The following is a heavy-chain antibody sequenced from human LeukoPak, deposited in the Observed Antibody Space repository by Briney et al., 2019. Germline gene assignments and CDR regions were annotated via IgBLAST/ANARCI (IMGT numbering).Heavy chain of an antibody. CDR2: ISSSGSTI. CDR1: GFTFSSYE. D-gene: IGHD4-17*01. CDR3: ARVPDYGDYGGFDY. J-gene: IGHJ4*02. V-gene: IGHV3-48*03. Sequence: GGSLRLSCAASGFTFSSYEMNWVRQAPGKGLELVSYISSSGSTIYYADSVKGRFTISRDNAKNSLYLQMNSLRAEDTAVYYCARVPDYGDYGGFDYWGQGTLVTVSS.